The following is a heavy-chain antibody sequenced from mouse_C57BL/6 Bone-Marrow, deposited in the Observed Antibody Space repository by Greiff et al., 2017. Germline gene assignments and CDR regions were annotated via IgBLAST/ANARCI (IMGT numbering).Heavy chain of an antibody. CDR2: IYPGGGYT. D-gene: IGHD2-4*01. CDR1: GYTFTNYW. Sequence: QVHVKQSGAELVRPGTSVKMSCKASGYTFTNYWIGWAKQRPGHGLEWIGDIYPGGGYTTYNEKFKGKATLTADKSSSTAYMQFSSLTSEDSAIYYCAREGLYYDYAYWGQGTLVTVSA. CDR3: AREGLYYDYAY. J-gene: IGHJ3*01. V-gene: IGHV1-63*01.